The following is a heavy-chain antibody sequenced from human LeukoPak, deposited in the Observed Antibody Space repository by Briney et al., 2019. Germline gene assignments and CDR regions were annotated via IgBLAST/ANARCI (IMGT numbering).Heavy chain of an antibody. Sequence: GGSLRLSCAASGFTFSSYSMNWVRQAPGQGLEWVSSISSSSNYIYYADSVKGRFTISRDNAKNSLYLLMNSLRAEETAVYYCARLVTPDYYFDYWGQGTLVTVSS. J-gene: IGHJ4*02. CDR3: ARLVTPDYYFDY. V-gene: IGHV3-21*01. CDR2: ISSSSNYI. D-gene: IGHD2-21*02. CDR1: GFTFSSYS.